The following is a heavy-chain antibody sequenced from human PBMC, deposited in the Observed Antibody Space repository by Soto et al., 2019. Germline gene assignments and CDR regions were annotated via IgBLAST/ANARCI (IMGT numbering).Heavy chain of an antibody. CDR2: ISAYNGNT. J-gene: IGHJ3*02. D-gene: IGHD3-22*01. Sequence: GASVKVSCKASGYTFTSYGISWVRQAPGQGLEWMGWISAYNGNTNYAQKLQGRVTMTTDTSTSTAYMELRSLRSDDTAVYYCARVTMYYYDSSGSRHAFDIWGQGTMVTVSS. CDR3: ARVTMYYYDSSGSRHAFDI. V-gene: IGHV1-18*04. CDR1: GYTFTSYG.